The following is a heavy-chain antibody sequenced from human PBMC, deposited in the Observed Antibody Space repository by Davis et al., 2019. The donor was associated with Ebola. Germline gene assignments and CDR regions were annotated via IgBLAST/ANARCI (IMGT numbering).Heavy chain of an antibody. J-gene: IGHJ4*02. V-gene: IGHV3-66*01. CDR2: IYSGGST. D-gene: IGHD4/OR15-4a*01. CDR3: ARGANPYNFDY. CDR1: GFTFSSYA. Sequence: PGGSLRLSCAASGFTFSSYAMSWVRQAPGKGLEWVSVIYSGGSTYYADSVKGRFTISRDNAKNSLYLQMNSLRAEDTAVYYCARGANPYNFDYWGQGTLVTVSS.